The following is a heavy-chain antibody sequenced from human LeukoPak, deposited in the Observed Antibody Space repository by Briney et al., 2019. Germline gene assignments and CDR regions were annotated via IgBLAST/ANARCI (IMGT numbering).Heavy chain of an antibody. CDR1: GFTFSSYG. J-gene: IGHJ4*02. D-gene: IGHD3-22*01. Sequence: PRRSLRLSCAASGFTFSSYGMHWVRQAPGKGLEWVAVISYDGSNKYYADSVKGRFTICRDNSKNTLYLQMNSPRAEDTAVYYCAKDDESSYYDSSGLDFDYWGQGTLVTVSS. CDR3: AKDDESSYYDSSGLDFDY. CDR2: ISYDGSNK. V-gene: IGHV3-30*18.